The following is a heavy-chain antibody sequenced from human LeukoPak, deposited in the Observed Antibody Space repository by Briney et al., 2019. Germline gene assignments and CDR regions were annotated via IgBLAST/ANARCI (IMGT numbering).Heavy chain of an antibody. J-gene: IGHJ5*01. D-gene: IGHD2-21*01. CDR1: GFSFGNYA. CDR2: ISGTGGAT. CDR3: VKDPRDTYGTNWFVS. V-gene: IGHV3-23*01. Sequence: GGSLRLSRVASGFSFGNYAMSWVRQAPGKGLQWVSQISGTGGATWYAGFARDRFTISRDNSKKTLYLQMSGLRVEDTAMYYCVKDPRDTYGTNWFVSWGQGTLLIVSS.